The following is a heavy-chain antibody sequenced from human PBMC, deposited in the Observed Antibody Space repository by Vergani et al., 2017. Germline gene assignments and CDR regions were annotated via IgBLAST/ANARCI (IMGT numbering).Heavy chain of an antibody. CDR2: INPSGGHT. Sequence: QVQVVQSGAEVKKSGASVKVSCKTSGYTFSTYYMHWVRQAPGQGLYWMGIINPSGGHTNYAQKFQGRVTMTRDTSTRTVYMELSSLRSEETAIYYWARGDYGILTGYRYWGQGTLVTVSA. CDR3: ARGDYGILTGYRY. V-gene: IGHV1-46*03. CDR1: GYTFSTYY. D-gene: IGHD3-9*01. J-gene: IGHJ4*02.